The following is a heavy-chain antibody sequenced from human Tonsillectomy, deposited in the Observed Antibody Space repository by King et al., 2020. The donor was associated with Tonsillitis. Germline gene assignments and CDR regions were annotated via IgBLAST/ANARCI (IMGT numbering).Heavy chain of an antibody. CDR2: ISSSSSTI. Sequence: VQLVESGGGLVETGGSLRLSCAGSGFAFGTYSINWVRQAPGKGLEWLSYISSSSSTIYYADSVKGRFTISRDHAENSVYLQMNSLRAEDTAVYYCVRGGRSGWAFDYWGQGTLVTVSS. D-gene: IGHD6-19*01. CDR1: GFAFGTYS. J-gene: IGHJ4*02. CDR3: VRGGRSGWAFDY. V-gene: IGHV3-48*01.